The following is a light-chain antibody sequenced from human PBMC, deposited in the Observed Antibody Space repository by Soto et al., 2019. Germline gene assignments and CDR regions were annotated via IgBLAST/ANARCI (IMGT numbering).Light chain of an antibody. CDR3: QHRMNWPLT. V-gene: IGKV3D-20*02. J-gene: IGKJ5*01. CDR2: SAS. CDR1: QSVSNNY. Sequence: EIVLTQSPATLSLSPGERATLSCRASQSVSNNYLAWYQQKPGQAPRFLIYSASSRATGIPDRFSGSGSGTEFTLTISTLQSEDFAIYYCQHRMNWPLTFGQGTRLEIK.